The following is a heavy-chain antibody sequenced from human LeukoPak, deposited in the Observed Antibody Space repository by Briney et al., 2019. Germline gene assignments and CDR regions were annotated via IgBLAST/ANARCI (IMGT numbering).Heavy chain of an antibody. CDR1: GFIFNNYE. V-gene: IGHV3-30*02. J-gene: IGHJ4*02. D-gene: IGHD4-17*01. CDR3: ARDDYGETFDY. Sequence: GGSLRLSCVTSGFIFNNYEMNWVRQAPGKGLEWMAFIRSDGSNKYYADSVKGRFTISRDNSKNTLYLQMNSLRAEDTAVYYCARDDYGETFDYWGQGTLVTVSS. CDR2: IRSDGSNK.